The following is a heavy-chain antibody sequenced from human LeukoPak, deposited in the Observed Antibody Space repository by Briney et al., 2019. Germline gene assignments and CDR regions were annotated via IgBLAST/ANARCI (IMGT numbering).Heavy chain of an antibody. D-gene: IGHD3-10*01. J-gene: IGHJ4*01. V-gene: IGHV7-4-1*02. Sequence: GASVTVSCEASGYTFTTYSMNWVRQAPGQGLEWMGWINTNTGNPTYAQGFTGRFVFSLDTSVSTAYLQISSLKAEDTAVYYCARAFMVRGVITSFGYWGQGTLVTVSS. CDR3: ARAFMVRGVITSFGY. CDR1: GYTFTTYS. CDR2: INTNTGNP.